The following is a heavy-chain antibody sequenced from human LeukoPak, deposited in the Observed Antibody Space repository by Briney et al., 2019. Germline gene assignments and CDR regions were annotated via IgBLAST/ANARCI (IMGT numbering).Heavy chain of an antibody. CDR3: ARETYSYTLGGYSFDL. CDR1: GGSISSHY. CDR2: IYYSGTT. V-gene: IGHV4-59*11. J-gene: IGHJ2*01. Sequence: SETLSLTCTVSGGSISSHYWSWIRQPLGKRLEWMGYIYYSGTTNYNPSLKSRVTMSMDRSKNQFSLKLTSVTAADTAVYYCARETYSYTLGGYSFDLWGRGTLVTVSS. D-gene: IGHD3-16*01.